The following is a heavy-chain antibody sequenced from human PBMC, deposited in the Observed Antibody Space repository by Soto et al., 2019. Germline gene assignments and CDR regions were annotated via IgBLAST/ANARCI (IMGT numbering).Heavy chain of an antibody. D-gene: IGHD6-19*01. CDR1: GFTFSSYS. J-gene: IGHJ3*02. Sequence: EVQLVESGGGLVKPGGSLRLSCAASGFTFSSYSMNWVRQAPGKGLEWVSSISSSSSYIYYADSVKGRFTISRDNAKNTLYLQVNSLRDEDTAVYYCARAVAATGDAFDIWGQGTMVTVSS. CDR3: ARAVAATGDAFDI. CDR2: ISSSSSYI. V-gene: IGHV3-21*01.